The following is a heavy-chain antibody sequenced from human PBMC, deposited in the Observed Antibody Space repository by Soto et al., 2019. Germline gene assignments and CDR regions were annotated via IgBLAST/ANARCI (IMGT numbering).Heavy chain of an antibody. CDR3: ARKLVTALYYGMDV. CDR1: GFTFSSYS. J-gene: IGHJ6*02. V-gene: IGHV3-48*02. CDR2: ISSSSSTI. Sequence: GESLKISCAASGFTFSSYSMNWVRQAPGKGLEWVSYISSSSSTIYYADSVKGRLTISRDNAKNSMYLQMNSLRDEDTAVYYCARKLVTALYYGMDVWGQGTTVTVSS. D-gene: IGHD2-21*02.